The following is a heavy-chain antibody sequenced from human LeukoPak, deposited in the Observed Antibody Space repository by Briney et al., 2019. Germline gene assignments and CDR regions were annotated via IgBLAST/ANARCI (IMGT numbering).Heavy chain of an antibody. Sequence: GGSLRLSCAASGFTFSSYWMSWVRQAPGKGLEWVANIKQDGSEKYYVDSVKGRFTISRDNAKNSLYLQMNSLRAEDTAVYYCARDRGSNYGYFDYWGQGTLVTVSS. CDR2: IKQDGSEK. J-gene: IGHJ4*02. V-gene: IGHV3-7*01. D-gene: IGHD4/OR15-4a*01. CDR1: GFTFSSYW. CDR3: ARDRGSNYGYFDY.